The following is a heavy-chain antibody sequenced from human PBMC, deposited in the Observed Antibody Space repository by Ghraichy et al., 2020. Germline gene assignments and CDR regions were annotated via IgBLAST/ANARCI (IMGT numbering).Heavy chain of an antibody. CDR2: ISASGGST. Sequence: GESLNISCAGSGFIFNNYAMSWARQAPGKGLEWVSGISASGGSTYYADSEKGRFTISRDNSKSTLYLQMNSLRAEDTAAYYCAARFGDFLFVFDYWGQGTLVTVSS. CDR1: GFIFNNYA. D-gene: IGHD3-10*01. J-gene: IGHJ4*02. V-gene: IGHV3-23*01. CDR3: AARFGDFLFVFDY.